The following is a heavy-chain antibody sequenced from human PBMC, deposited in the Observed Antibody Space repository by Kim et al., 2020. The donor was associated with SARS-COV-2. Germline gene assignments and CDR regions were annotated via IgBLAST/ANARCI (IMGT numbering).Heavy chain of an antibody. D-gene: IGHD4-17*01. CDR3: ATVATHYGGNGPGAFDI. V-gene: IGHV1-24*01. Sequence: FQGRVTMTEDTSTDTAYMELSSLRSEDTAMYYCATVATHYGGNGPGAFDIWGQGTMVTVSS. J-gene: IGHJ3*02.